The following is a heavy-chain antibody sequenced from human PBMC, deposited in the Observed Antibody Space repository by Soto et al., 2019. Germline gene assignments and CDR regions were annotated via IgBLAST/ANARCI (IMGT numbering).Heavy chain of an antibody. Sequence: QVQLVQSGAEVKKPGSSVKVSCKASGDTFTSYAINWVRQAPGQGLEWMGGIIPMFGTANYAQKCKGRVTITAVARTSTVYRELSRVRVADTAVYYCARVGPAHYYDRSGYYTPLDYWGQGTLVTVSS. V-gene: IGHV1-69*01. J-gene: IGHJ4*02. CDR3: ARVGPAHYYDRSGYYTPLDY. D-gene: IGHD3-22*01. CDR2: IIPMFGTA. CDR1: GDTFTSYA.